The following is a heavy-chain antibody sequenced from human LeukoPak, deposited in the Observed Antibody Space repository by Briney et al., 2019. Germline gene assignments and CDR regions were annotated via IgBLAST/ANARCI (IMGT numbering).Heavy chain of an antibody. CDR1: GYTFTGYY. D-gene: IGHD5-18*01. J-gene: IGHJ4*02. CDR2: INPNSGGT. Sequence: ASVKVSCKASGYTFTGYYMQWVRQAPGKGLEWMGRINPNSGGTIYAQKFQGRVTMTTDTSISTAYMQLSSLRSEDTAVYYCARVYIYGQGFDYWGQGTLVTVSS. V-gene: IGHV1-2*06. CDR3: ARVYIYGQGFDY.